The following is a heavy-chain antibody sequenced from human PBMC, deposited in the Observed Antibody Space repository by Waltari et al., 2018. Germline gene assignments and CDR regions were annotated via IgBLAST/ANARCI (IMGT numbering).Heavy chain of an antibody. D-gene: IGHD3-10*01. Sequence: QVQLVQSGAEVKKPGSSVKVSCKASGGTFSSYAISWVRQAPGQGLEWMGGIIPIFGTANYAQKFQGRVTITTDESTSTAYMELSSLRSEDTAVYYCASNRYYGSGSYYYFDYWGQGTLVTVSS. V-gene: IGHV1-69*05. CDR1: GGTFSSYA. CDR2: IIPIFGTA. J-gene: IGHJ4*02. CDR3: ASNRYYGSGSYYYFDY.